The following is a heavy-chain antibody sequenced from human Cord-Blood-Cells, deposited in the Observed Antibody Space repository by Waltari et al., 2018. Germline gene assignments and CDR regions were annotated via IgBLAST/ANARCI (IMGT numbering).Heavy chain of an antibody. CDR2: IYQSGST. J-gene: IGHJ3*02. V-gene: IGHV4-38-2*02. Sequence: QVQLQESGPGLVKPSETLSLTCTVSGYSISSGYYWGWIRQPPGKGLEWIGSIYQSGSTYYNPSLKSRVTISVDTSKNQFSLKLSAVTAADTAVYYCAREDDAFDIWGQGTMVTVSS. CDR1: GYSISSGYY. CDR3: AREDDAFDI.